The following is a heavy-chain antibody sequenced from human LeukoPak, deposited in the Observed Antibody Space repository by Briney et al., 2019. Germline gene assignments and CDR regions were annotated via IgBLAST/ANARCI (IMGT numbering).Heavy chain of an antibody. V-gene: IGHV3-30*02. Sequence: GGSLRLSCAASGFTFSSYGMHWVRQAPGKGLEWVAFIRYDGSNKYYADSVKGRFTISRDNSKNTLYLQMNSLRAEDTAVYYCAKDRGVDTAMPIDYWGQGTLVTVSS. J-gene: IGHJ4*02. CDR3: AKDRGVDTAMPIDY. CDR2: IRYDGSNK. CDR1: GFTFSSYG. D-gene: IGHD5-18*01.